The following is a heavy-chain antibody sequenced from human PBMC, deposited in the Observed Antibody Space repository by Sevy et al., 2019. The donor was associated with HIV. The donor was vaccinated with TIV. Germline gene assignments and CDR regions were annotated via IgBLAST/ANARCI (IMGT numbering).Heavy chain of an antibody. Sequence: GGSLRLSCAASGFTFSIYTMSWVRQAPGKGLEWVSTFRFDGSTIHYADSVKGRFTISRDNSKNTLYLQMNSLRADDTAVYYCAREGCTVPYDYWGQGTLVTVSS. D-gene: IGHD2-8*02. V-gene: IGHV3-23*01. J-gene: IGHJ4*02. CDR2: FRFDGSTI. CDR3: AREGCTVPYDY. CDR1: GFTFSIYT.